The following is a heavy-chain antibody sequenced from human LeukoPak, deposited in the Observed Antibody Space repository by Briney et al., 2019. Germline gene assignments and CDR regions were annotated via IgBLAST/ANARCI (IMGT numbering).Heavy chain of an antibody. V-gene: IGHV4-39*01. CDR1: GGSITTSGHY. CDR2: IDYREGT. D-gene: IGHD3-16*01. Sequence: SETLSLTCTVSGGSITTSGHYWGWIRQPPGKGLEWIGSIDYREGTTYNPSLKSRVTISADTSRNQFSLKLSSVTATDTAVYYCANYVSRTMRDYWGQGTLVTVSS. CDR3: ANYVSRTMRDY. J-gene: IGHJ4*02.